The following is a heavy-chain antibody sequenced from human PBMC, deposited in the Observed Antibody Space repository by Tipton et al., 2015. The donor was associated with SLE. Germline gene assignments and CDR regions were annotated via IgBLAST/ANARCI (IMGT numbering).Heavy chain of an antibody. D-gene: IGHD1-26*01. CDR2: IYPGDSDT. V-gene: IGHV5-51*03. J-gene: IGHJ4*02. CDR1: GYNFTNYW. CDR3: ARRPSPYRPWPYYFDT. Sequence: QSGPEVKKPGESLKISCKASGYNFTNYWVGWVRQMPGKGLEWMGIIYPGDSDTRYSPSFQGQVTISADKSISIAYLQWNSLKASDTAMYYCARRPSPYRPWPYYFDTWGQGTLVTVS.